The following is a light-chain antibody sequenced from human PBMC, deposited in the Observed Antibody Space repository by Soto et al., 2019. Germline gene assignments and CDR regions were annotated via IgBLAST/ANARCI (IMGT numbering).Light chain of an antibody. Sequence: EIVLTQSPGTLSLSPGERATLSCRASQSVSSSYLAWYQQKPGQAPRLLIYGASSRATGIPDRFSGSGSGTDSTLTTSRPEPEDVAEYYCQQYCSSPIFTFGPGIKVYIK. CDR1: QSVSSSY. V-gene: IGKV3-20*01. J-gene: IGKJ3*01. CDR3: QQYCSSPIFT. CDR2: GAS.